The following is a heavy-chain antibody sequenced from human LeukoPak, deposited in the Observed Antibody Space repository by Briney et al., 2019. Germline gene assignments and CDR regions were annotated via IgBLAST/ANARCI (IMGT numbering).Heavy chain of an antibody. V-gene: IGHV3-74*03. CDR1: GFTFSSYW. CDR3: AALDHGHDY. Sequence: GGSLRLACVASGFTFSSYWMHWVRQAPGKGLVWVSRINSDGSSTKCADSVKGRFTICRDNAKNTLYLQMNSLRAEDTAVYYCAALDHGHDYWGQGTLVTVSS. J-gene: IGHJ4*02. CDR2: INSDGSST.